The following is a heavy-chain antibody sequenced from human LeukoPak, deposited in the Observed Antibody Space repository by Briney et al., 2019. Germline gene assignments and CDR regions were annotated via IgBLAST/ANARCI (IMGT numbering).Heavy chain of an antibody. V-gene: IGHV3-64*01. D-gene: IGHD3-10*01. Sequence: GGSLRLSCAASGFTFSSYAMHWVRQAPGKGLEYVSAISSNGGSTYYANSVKGRFTISRDNSKNTLYLQVGSLRAEDMAVYYCARLSRGSGSYSFNPVAHFDYWGQGTLVTVSS. CDR2: ISSNGGST. CDR3: ARLSRGSGSYSFNPVAHFDY. CDR1: GFTFSSYA. J-gene: IGHJ4*02.